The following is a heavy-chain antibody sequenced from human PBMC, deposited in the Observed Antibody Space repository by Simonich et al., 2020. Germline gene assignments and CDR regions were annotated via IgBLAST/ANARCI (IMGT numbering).Heavy chain of an antibody. CDR3: ARDSYGSWYFDL. V-gene: IGHV1-2*02. D-gene: IGHD3-10*01. J-gene: IGHJ2*01. CDR1: GYTFTGYY. Sequence: QVQLVQSGAEVNKPGASVKVSCKASGYTFTGYYMHWVRQAPGQGLDRMGGTTPNSGGTNYAQKFKGRVTMTSDTSISTTYMELSRLRSDDTAVYYCARDSYGSWYFDLWGRGTLVTVSS. CDR2: TTPNSGGT.